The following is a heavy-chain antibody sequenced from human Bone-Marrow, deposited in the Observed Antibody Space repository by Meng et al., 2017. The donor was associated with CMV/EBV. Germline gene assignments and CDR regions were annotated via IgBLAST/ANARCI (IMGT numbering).Heavy chain of an antibody. CDR2: IYSGGST. J-gene: IGHJ6*02. Sequence: GESLKISCAASGFTVSSNYMSWVRQAPGKGLEWVSVIYSGGSTYYADSVKGRFTISRDNSKNTLYLQMNSLRAEDTAVYYCARGGYLIHGMDVWGQGTTVTVSS. V-gene: IGHV3-53*01. D-gene: IGHD3-22*01. CDR1: GFTVSSNY. CDR3: ARGGYLIHGMDV.